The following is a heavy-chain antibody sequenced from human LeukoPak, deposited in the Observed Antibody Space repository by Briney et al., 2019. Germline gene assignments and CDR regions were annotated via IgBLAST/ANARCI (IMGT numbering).Heavy chain of an antibody. CDR3: AREVAGTLAFDY. Sequence: SQTLSLTCAISGDSVSSNTAAWNWIRQSPSRGLEWLGRTYYRSEWYNDYTIYAVSVKGRITINPDTSKNQVSLQLNSVTPEDTAVYYCAREVAGTLAFDYWGQGTLVTVSS. D-gene: IGHD6-19*01. CDR2: TYYRSEWYN. V-gene: IGHV6-1*01. CDR1: GDSVSSNTAA. J-gene: IGHJ4*02.